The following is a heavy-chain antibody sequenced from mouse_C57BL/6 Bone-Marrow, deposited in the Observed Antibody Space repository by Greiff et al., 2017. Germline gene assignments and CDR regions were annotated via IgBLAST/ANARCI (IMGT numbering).Heavy chain of an antibody. D-gene: IGHD1-1*01. J-gene: IGHJ2*01. CDR2: IDPETGGT. CDR3: TKGHYYGSSYVDY. V-gene: IGHV1-15*01. Sequence: QVQLQQSGAELVRPGASVTLSCKASGYTFTDYEMHWVKQTPVHGLEWIGAIDPETGGTAYNQKFKGKAILTADKSSSTAYMELRSLTSEDSAVYYCTKGHYYGSSYVDYWGQGTTLTVSS. CDR1: GYTFTDYE.